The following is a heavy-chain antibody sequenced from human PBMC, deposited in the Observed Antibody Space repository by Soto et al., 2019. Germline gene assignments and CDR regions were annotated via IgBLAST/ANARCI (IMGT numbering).Heavy chain of an antibody. CDR2: IYSGGSA. J-gene: IGHJ6*02. CDR1: GFTVSNDY. V-gene: IGHV3-53*01. Sequence: PGGSLRLSCTASGFTVSNDYMTWVRQPPGKGLEWVSIIYSGGSAYYADSVKGRFTISRDNSKNSLYLQMNSLRADDTAVYYCARAKGAYARHGMDVWGQGTKVTVYS. CDR3: ARAKGAYARHGMDV. D-gene: IGHD2-2*01.